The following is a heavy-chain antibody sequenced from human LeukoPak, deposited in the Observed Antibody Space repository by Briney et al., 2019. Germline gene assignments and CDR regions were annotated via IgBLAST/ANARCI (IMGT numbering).Heavy chain of an antibody. V-gene: IGHV3-30*18. CDR3: AKGRSRFDSTWYYFDS. J-gene: IGHJ4*02. CDR2: ISYDGRKE. D-gene: IGHD6-13*01. Sequence: GGSLRLSCAASGFTFSSYGMHWVRQTPDKGLEWVAFISYDGRKEYYADSVKGRFTISRDNAKNTLSLQMDSLRANDAAVFYCAKGRSRFDSTWYYFDSWGQGALVTVSS. CDR1: GFTFSSYG.